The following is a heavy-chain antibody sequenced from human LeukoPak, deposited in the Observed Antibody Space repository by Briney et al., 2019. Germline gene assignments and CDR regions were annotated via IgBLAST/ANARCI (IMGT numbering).Heavy chain of an antibody. J-gene: IGHJ3*02. CDR2: ISYDGSNK. CDR3: AREKFRSGMGDDAFDI. D-gene: IGHD6-19*01. V-gene: IGHV3-30*04. Sequence: GGSLRLSCAASGFTFSNYAMHWVRQAPGKGLEWVAVISYDGSNKHNADFVQGRFTISRDNSKNTLYLQMNSLRAEDTAVYYCAREKFRSGMGDDAFDIWGQGTMVTVSS. CDR1: GFTFSNYA.